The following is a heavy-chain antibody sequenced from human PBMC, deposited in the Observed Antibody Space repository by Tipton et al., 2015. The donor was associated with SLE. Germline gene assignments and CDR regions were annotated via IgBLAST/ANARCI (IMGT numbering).Heavy chain of an antibody. CDR3: ARVVTVVATHYYDMDV. J-gene: IGHJ6*02. Sequence: TLSLTCAVYGGSFSGYYWSWIRQPPGKGLEWIGEINHSGSTNYNPSLKSRVTMSVDTSKTQFSLKLSSLTAADTAVYYCARVVTVVATHYYDMDVWGQGTTVTVSS. CDR1: GGSFSGYY. V-gene: IGHV4-34*01. CDR2: INHSGST. D-gene: IGHD2-15*01.